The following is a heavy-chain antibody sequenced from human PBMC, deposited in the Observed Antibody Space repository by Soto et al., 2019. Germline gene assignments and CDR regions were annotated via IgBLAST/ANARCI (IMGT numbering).Heavy chain of an antibody. V-gene: IGHV4-4*02. Sequence: QAQLQESGPGLVRPSGTLSLTCTVSRFSVTNNKYWNWVRQSPGKALEWIGEIYHSGATYFNPSLRGRASISMDKSKNLRSLNLSSVTAAATAVYYCARDSRYCTDCGCSIMRDTFDVWGQGTLVTVSS. J-gene: IGHJ3*01. D-gene: IGHD2-8*01. CDR3: ARDSRYCTDCGCSIMRDTFDV. CDR2: IYHSGAT. CDR1: RFSVTNNKY.